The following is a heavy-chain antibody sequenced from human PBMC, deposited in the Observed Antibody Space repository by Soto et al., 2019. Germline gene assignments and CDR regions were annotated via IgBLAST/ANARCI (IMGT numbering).Heavy chain of an antibody. Sequence: NVSCQASGGACSSNAACWVRQAPGQGLEWMGGIIPIFGTANDAQKFQGRVTITADESTRTAYMELSSLRSEDTAVYYCARHPGGRGYYYGMDVWGQGTTVIVSS. CDR2: IIPIFGTA. J-gene: IGHJ6*01. CDR3: ARHPGGRGYYYGMDV. D-gene: IGHD2-15*01. CDR1: GGACSSNA. V-gene: IGHV1-69*01.